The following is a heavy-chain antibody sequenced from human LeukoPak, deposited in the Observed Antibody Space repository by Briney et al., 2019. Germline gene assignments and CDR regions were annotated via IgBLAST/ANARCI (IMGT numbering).Heavy chain of an antibody. D-gene: IGHD7-27*01. CDR2: INSDGSRI. V-gene: IGHV3-74*03. CDR1: GFTFSRYW. J-gene: IGHJ4*02. CDR3: GRGSGVADY. Sequence: GGSLRLSCVASGFTFSRYWMHWVRQAPGKGLLWVSRINSDGSRITYADSVKGRFTISRDNAKNTLYLQMTSLRVEDTAVYYCGRGSGVADYWGQGALVTVSS.